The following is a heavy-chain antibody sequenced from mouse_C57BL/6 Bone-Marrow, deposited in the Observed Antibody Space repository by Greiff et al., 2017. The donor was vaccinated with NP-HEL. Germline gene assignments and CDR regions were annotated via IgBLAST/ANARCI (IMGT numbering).Heavy chain of an antibody. J-gene: IGHJ4*01. CDR2: IYPRDGST. D-gene: IGHD1-1*01. V-gene: IGHV1-85*01. CDR1: GYTFTSYD. Sequence: QVQLQQSGPELVKPGASVKLSCKASGYTFTSYDINWVKQRPGQGLEWIGWIYPRDGSTKYNEKFKGKATLTVDTSSSTAYMELHSLTSEDSAVYFCARLDTTVVAPNAMDYWGQGTSVTVSS. CDR3: ARLDTTVVAPNAMDY.